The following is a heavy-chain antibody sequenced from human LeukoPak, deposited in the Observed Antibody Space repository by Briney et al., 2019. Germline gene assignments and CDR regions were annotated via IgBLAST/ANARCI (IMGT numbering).Heavy chain of an antibody. Sequence: PSETLSLTCTVSGGSISSYYWSWIRQPPGKGLEWIWYIYYSGSTNYNPSLKSRVTISVDTSKNQFSLKLSSVTAADTAVYYCARGSGYSGYDPFDYWGQGTLVTVSS. CDR2: IYYSGST. CDR1: GGSISSYY. CDR3: ARGSGYSGYDPFDY. V-gene: IGHV4-59*01. J-gene: IGHJ4*02. D-gene: IGHD5-12*01.